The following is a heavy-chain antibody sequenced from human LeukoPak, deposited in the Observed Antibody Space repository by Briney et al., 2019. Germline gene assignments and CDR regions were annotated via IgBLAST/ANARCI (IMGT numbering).Heavy chain of an antibody. CDR3: ARGYSGSYYGFDS. Sequence: ASVKVSCKTSGDPFNRYAMNWVRQAPGRGLECMGWINTATGDPMYAQGFTGRFVFSFDTSVSTAYLQIRSLKTEDTAVYYCARGYSGSYYGFDSWGQGTLVTVSS. CDR2: INTATGDP. V-gene: IGHV7-4-1*02. D-gene: IGHD1-26*01. J-gene: IGHJ4*02. CDR1: GDPFNRYA.